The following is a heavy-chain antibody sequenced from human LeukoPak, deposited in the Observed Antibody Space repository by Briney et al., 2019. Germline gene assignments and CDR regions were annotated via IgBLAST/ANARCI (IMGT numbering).Heavy chain of an antibody. Sequence: GGSLRLSCAASGFTFSSYAMHWVRQAPGKGLEWVAVISYDGSNKYYADSVKGRFAISRDNSKNTLYLQMNSLRAEDTAVYYCARDNVVVPAAMSYYYYYGMDVWGQGTTVTVSS. V-gene: IGHV3-30*09. J-gene: IGHJ6*02. D-gene: IGHD2-2*01. CDR3: ARDNVVVPAAMSYYYYYGMDV. CDR2: ISYDGSNK. CDR1: GFTFSSYA.